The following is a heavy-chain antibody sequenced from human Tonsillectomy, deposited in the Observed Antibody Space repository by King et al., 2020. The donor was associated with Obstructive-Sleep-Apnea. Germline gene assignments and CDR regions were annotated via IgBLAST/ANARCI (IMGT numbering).Heavy chain of an antibody. CDR3: ARGRGLGGYY. V-gene: IGHV3-7*01. J-gene: IGHJ4*02. Sequence: VQLVESGGGLVQPGGSLRLSCAASGFTFSTYWMSWVRQAPGKGLQWVASIKQDGSEKYYVDSVEGRSTISRDNAKSSLYLQMNSLRAEDTAVYYCARGRGLGGYYWGQGILVTVSS. CDR2: IKQDGSEK. D-gene: IGHD3-16*01. CDR1: GFTFSTYW.